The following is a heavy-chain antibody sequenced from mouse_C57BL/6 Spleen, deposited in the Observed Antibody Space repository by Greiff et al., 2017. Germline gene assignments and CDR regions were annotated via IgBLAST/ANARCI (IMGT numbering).Heavy chain of an antibody. CDR3: ARSSDGLIDF. D-gene: IGHD6-1*01. J-gene: IGHJ1*03. Sequence: VQLQQPGAELVRPGSSVKLSCKASGYTFTSYWMHWVKQRPIQGLEWIGNIDPSDSDTPYNQKFKDKATLTVDKSSSTAYMKLSSLTSEDSAVYYCARSSDGLIDFWGTGTTVTVSS. CDR1: GYTFTSYW. CDR2: IDPSDSDT. V-gene: IGHV1-52*01.